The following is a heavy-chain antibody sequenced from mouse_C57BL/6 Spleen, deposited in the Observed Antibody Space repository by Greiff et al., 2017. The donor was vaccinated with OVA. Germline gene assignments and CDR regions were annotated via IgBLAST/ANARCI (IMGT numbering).Heavy chain of an antibody. Sequence: QVQLQQPGAELVRPGSSVKLSCKASGYTFTSYWMHWVKQRPIQGLEWIGNIDPSDSETHYNQKFKDKATLTVDKSSSTDYMQLSSLTSEDSAVYYCARKEDSEGYFDVWGTGTTVTVSS. CDR2: IDPSDSET. CDR3: ARKEDSEGYFDV. D-gene: IGHD2-12*01. CDR1: GYTFTSYW. V-gene: IGHV1-52*01. J-gene: IGHJ1*03.